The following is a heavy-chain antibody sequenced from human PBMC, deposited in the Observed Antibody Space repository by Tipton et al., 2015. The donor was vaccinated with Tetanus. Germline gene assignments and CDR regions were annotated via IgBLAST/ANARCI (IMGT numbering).Heavy chain of an antibody. CDR3: ARASHFQWERVRLDY. J-gene: IGHJ4*02. V-gene: IGHV4-61*02. Sequence: TLSLTCTVSGGSISSPDHYWTWIRQSAAMGLEWIGRINTSGSSDYNPSLKGRVTMSIDTSGNRFSLDLTSVTAADTAIYYCARASHFQWERVRLDYWGQGLRVTVSS. CDR1: GGSISSPDHY. CDR2: INTSGSS. D-gene: IGHD1-1*01.